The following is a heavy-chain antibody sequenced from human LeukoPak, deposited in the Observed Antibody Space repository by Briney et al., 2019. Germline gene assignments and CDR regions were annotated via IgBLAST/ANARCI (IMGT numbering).Heavy chain of an antibody. D-gene: IGHD3-22*01. CDR3: ARDGYYDSSGYPNDAFDI. V-gene: IGHV4-4*07. CDR1: GGSISSYY. Sequence: SETLSLTCTVCGGSISSYYWSWIRQPAGKGLEWIGRIYTSGSTNYNPSLKSRVTMSVDTSKNQFSLKLSSVTAADTAVYYCARDGYYDSSGYPNDAFDIWGQGTMVTVSS. J-gene: IGHJ3*02. CDR2: IYTSGST.